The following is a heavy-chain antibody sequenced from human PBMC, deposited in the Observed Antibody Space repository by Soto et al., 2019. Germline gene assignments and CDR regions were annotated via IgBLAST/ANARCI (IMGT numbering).Heavy chain of an antibody. D-gene: IGHD3-9*01. CDR2: INAGNGNT. CDR1: GYTFTSYA. V-gene: IGHV1-3*01. CDR3: GRTSATGYYTGDY. Sequence: ASVKVSCKASGYTFTSYAMHWVRQAPGQRLEWMGWINAGNGNTKYSQKFQGRVTITRDTSASTAYMELSSLRSEDTAVYYCGRTSATGYYTGDYWGQGTLVTVSS. J-gene: IGHJ4*02.